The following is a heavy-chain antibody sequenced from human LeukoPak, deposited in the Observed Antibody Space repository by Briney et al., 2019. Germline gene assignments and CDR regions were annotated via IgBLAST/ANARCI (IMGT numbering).Heavy chain of an antibody. CDR1: GGSISSGGYY. CDR3: AGGIYDYVWGSYPLSI. J-gene: IGHJ3*02. CDR2: IYYSGST. V-gene: IGHV4-30-4*08. D-gene: IGHD3-16*02. Sequence: SQTLSLTCTVSGGSISSGGYYWSWIRQHPGKGLEWIGYIYYSGSTYYNPSLKSRVTISVDTSKNQFSLKLSSVTAADTAVYYCAGGIYDYVWGSYPLSIWGQGTMVTVSS.